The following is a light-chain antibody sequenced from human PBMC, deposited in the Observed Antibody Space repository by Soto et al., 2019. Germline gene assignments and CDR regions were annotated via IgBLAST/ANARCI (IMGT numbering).Light chain of an antibody. CDR2: EVH. CDR1: SSDVGGYKY. J-gene: IGLJ1*01. CDR3: SSYTSRSIYV. Sequence: QSVLTQPASVSGSPGQSITISCTGTSSDVGGYKYVSWYQQYPGKAPKLMIFEVHKRPSGDSSRFSGSKSGNTASLTISGLQSEYEAEYYCSSYTSRSIYVFGTGTKVTVL. V-gene: IGLV2-14*01.